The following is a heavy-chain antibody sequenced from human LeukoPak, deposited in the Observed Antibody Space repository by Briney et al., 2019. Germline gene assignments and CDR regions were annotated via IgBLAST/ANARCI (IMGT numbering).Heavy chain of an antibody. CDR1: GFTFSSYA. V-gene: IGHV3-30*02. CDR3: AKDPRSSANYYYYMDV. Sequence: GGSLRLSCAASGFTFSSYAMSWVRQAPGKGLEWVAFIRYDGSNKYYADSVKGRFTISRDNSKNTLYLQMNSLRAEDTAVYYCAKDPRSSANYYYYMDVWGKGTTVTVSS. CDR2: IRYDGSNK. J-gene: IGHJ6*03. D-gene: IGHD6-6*01.